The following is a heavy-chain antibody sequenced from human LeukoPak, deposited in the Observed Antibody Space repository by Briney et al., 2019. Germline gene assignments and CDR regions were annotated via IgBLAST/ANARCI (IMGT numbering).Heavy chain of an antibody. CDR1: GFTFSSYS. Sequence: GGSLRLSCAASGFTFSSYSMNWVRQAPGKGLEWVSYISSSGRTIYYADSVRGRFTISRDNAKNSLYLQMNSLRAEDTAVYYCARDRGYSSFDYWGQGTLVTVSS. CDR2: ISSSGRTI. CDR3: ARDRGYSSFDY. J-gene: IGHJ4*02. V-gene: IGHV3-48*01. D-gene: IGHD6-19*01.